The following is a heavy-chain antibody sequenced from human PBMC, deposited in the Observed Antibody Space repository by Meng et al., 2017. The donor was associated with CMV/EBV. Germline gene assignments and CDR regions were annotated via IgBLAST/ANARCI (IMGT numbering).Heavy chain of an antibody. CDR3: ARGVGGWFDP. Sequence: VPLQRGGAGLLKPSETLSPTCAVYGGSFSGYYWSWFRQPPGKGLEWIGEINHSGSTNYNPSLKSRVTISVDTSKNQFSLKLSSVTAADTAVYYCARGVGGWFDPWGQGTLVTVSS. CDR1: GGSFSGYY. J-gene: IGHJ5*02. D-gene: IGHD1-26*01. V-gene: IGHV4-34*01. CDR2: INHSGST.